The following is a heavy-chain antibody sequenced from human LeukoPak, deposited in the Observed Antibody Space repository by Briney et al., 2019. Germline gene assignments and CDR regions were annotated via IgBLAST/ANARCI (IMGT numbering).Heavy chain of an antibody. J-gene: IGHJ3*02. CDR2: ISSSSSTI. Sequence: GGSLRLSCAASGFTFSSFTIHWVRQAPGKGLEWVSYISSSSSTIYYADSVKGRFTISRDNAKNSLYLQMNSLRAEDTAVYYCARRRDDAFDIWGQGTMVTVSS. CDR3: ARRRDDAFDI. V-gene: IGHV3-48*01. CDR1: GFTFSSFT.